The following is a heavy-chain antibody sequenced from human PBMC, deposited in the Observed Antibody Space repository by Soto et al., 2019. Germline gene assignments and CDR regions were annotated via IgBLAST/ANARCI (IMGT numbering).Heavy chain of an antibody. J-gene: IGHJ6*02. CDR1: GGSISSYY. D-gene: IGHD2-15*01. CDR3: ARAGAAVAAAYYYYYGMDV. V-gene: IGHV4-59*01. Sequence: SETLSLTCTVSGGSISSYYWSWIRQPPGKGLEWIGYIYYSGSTNYNPSLKSRVTISVDTSKNQFSLKLSSVTAADTAVYYCARAGAAVAAAYYYYYGMDVWGQGTTVTVSS. CDR2: IYYSGST.